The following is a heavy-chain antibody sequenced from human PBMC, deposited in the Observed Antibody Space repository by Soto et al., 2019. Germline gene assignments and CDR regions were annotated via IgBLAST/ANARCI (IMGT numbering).Heavy chain of an antibody. Sequence: EVQLVESGGGLVQPGGSLRLSCAASGFTVSSNYMSWVRQAPGKGLEWVSVIYSGGSTYYADSVKGRFTISRHNSKNTLYLQMNSLRAEDTAVYYCARDYGYCSSTSCYAEDYYYYMDVWGKGTTVTVSS. J-gene: IGHJ6*03. D-gene: IGHD2-2*01. CDR1: GFTVSSNY. CDR2: IYSGGST. V-gene: IGHV3-53*04. CDR3: ARDYGYCSSTSCYAEDYYYYMDV.